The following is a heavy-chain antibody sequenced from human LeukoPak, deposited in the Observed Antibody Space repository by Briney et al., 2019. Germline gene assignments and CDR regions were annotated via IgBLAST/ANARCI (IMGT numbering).Heavy chain of an antibody. CDR2: INHSGST. J-gene: IGHJ5*02. CDR1: GGSFSGYY. V-gene: IGHV4-34*01. Sequence: SETLSLTCAVYGGSFSGYYWSWIRQPPGKGLGWIGEINHSGSTNYNPSLKSRVSMSVDTSKNQFSLKLNSVTAADTAVYYCARHYGPWGQGTLVTASS. D-gene: IGHD3-16*01. CDR3: ARHYGP.